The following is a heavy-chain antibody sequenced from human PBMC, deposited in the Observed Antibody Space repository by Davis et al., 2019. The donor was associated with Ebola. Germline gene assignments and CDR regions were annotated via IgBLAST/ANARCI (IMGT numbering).Heavy chain of an antibody. CDR2: ISSSSSSI. V-gene: IGHV3-21*01. D-gene: IGHD4-17*01. CDR3: ARAPYSTVTTYTDY. Sequence: GESLKISCAASGFTFSSYSMNWVRQAPGKGLEWVSSISSSSSSIYYADSVKGRFTISRDNAKNSLYLQMNSLRAEDTAVYYCARAPYSTVTTYTDYWGQGTLVTVSS. J-gene: IGHJ4*02. CDR1: GFTFSSYS.